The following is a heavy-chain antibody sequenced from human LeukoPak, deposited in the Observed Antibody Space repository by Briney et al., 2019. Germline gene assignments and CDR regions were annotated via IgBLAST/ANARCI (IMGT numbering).Heavy chain of an antibody. CDR1: GYPFNGYY. Sequence: ASVKVSCEASGYPFNGYYIHWVRQATGQGLEWMGWMNPNSGNTGYAQKFQGRVTMTRNTSISTAYMELSSLRSEDTAVYYCARGRDYWGQGTLVTVSS. CDR2: MNPNSGNT. CDR3: ARGRDY. V-gene: IGHV1-8*02. J-gene: IGHJ4*02.